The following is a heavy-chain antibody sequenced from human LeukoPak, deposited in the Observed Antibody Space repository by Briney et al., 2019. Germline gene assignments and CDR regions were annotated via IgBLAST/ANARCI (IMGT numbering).Heavy chain of an antibody. V-gene: IGHV4-59*11. J-gene: IGHJ4*02. D-gene: IGHD2-2*01. CDR2: IYYTGTT. CDR1: GGSLSSHY. CDR3: ARFSSDCSTASCYLTY. Sequence: SETLSLTCTVSGGSLSSHYWSWIWQPPGKGMELIGHIYYTGTTYYNPSLNSRVTISLDTSRNQFSLRLTSVTAADTAVYYCARFSSDCSTASCYLTYWGQGTLVTVSS.